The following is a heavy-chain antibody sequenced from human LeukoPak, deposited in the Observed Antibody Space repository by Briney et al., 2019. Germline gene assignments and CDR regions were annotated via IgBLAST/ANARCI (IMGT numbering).Heavy chain of an antibody. V-gene: IGHV1-46*01. CDR2: INPSGGST. D-gene: IGHD6-13*01. CDR1: GYTFTSYY. CDR3: ARAAAGTEILYNWFDP. J-gene: IGHJ5*02. Sequence: ASVKVPCKASGYTFTSYYMHWVRQAPGQGLEWMGIINPSGGSTSYAQKLQGRVTMTRDMSTSTVYMELSSLRSEDTAVYYCARAAAGTEILYNWFDPWGQGTLVTVSS.